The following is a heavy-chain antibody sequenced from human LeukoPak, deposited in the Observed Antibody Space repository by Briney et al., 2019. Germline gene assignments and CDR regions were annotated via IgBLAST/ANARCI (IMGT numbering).Heavy chain of an antibody. J-gene: IGHJ6*03. CDR1: GFTFSSYE. Sequence: GGSLRLSCAASGFTFSSYEMNWVRQAPGKGLVWVSRINSDGINTSYADSVKGRFTISRDNAKNTLNLQMNSLRAEDTAVYYCAKDKGQVYGFGYYYYMDVWGKGTTVTISS. D-gene: IGHD2-8*01. CDR3: AKDKGQVYGFGYYYYMDV. V-gene: IGHV3-74*01. CDR2: INSDGINT.